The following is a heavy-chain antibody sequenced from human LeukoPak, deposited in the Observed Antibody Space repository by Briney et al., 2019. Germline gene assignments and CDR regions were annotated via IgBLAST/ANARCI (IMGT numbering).Heavy chain of an antibody. V-gene: IGHV4-4*07. CDR1: DGSIGSYY. D-gene: IGHD3-16*01. CDR2: IFYTGST. J-gene: IGHJ2*01. CDR3: ARYGRGGAEWYFDL. Sequence: SETLSLTCSVSDGSIGSYYWSWIRQPAGKGLEWIGRIFYTGSTHYNPSLKSRASISVDKPNNQFSLRLSSVTAADTAVYYCARYGRGGAEWYFDLWGRGTLVIVSS.